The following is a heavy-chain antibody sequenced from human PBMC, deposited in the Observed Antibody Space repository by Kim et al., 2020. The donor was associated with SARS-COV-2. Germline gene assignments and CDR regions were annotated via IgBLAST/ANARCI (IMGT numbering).Heavy chain of an antibody. CDR2: ISSSSSYI. D-gene: IGHD6-19*01. Sequence: GGSLRLSCAASGFTFSSYSMNWVRQAPGKGLEWVSSISSSSSYIYYADSVKGRFTISRDNAKNSLYLQMNSLRAEDTAVYYCARDPAIGAVAVYNWFDPWGQGTLVTVSS. V-gene: IGHV3-21*01. CDR1: GFTFSSYS. J-gene: IGHJ5*02. CDR3: ARDPAIGAVAVYNWFDP.